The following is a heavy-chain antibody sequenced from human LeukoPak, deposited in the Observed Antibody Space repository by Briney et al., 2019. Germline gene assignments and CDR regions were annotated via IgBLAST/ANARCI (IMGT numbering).Heavy chain of an antibody. Sequence: GGSLRLSCAASGFTFSSYSMNWVRQAPGKGLEWVSSISSSSSYIYYADSVKGRFTISRDNAKNSLYLQMNSLRAEDTAVYYCARDGATSIAARPEYWGQGTLVTVSS. CDR1: GFTFSSYS. CDR2: ISSSSSYI. D-gene: IGHD6-6*01. V-gene: IGHV3-21*01. CDR3: ARDGATSIAARPEY. J-gene: IGHJ4*02.